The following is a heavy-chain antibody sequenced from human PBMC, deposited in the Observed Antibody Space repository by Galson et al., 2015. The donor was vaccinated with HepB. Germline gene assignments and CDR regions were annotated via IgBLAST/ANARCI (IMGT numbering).Heavy chain of an antibody. J-gene: IGHJ4*02. CDR1: GFTFSSYA. Sequence: SLRLSCAASGFTFSSYAMHWVRQAPGKGLEWVAVISYDGSNKYYADSVKGRFTISRDNSKNTLYLQMNSLRAEDTAVYYCAREREEFSYGSGSYIDYWGQGTLVTVSS. D-gene: IGHD3-10*01. CDR2: ISYDGSNK. V-gene: IGHV3-30-3*01. CDR3: AREREEFSYGSGSYIDY.